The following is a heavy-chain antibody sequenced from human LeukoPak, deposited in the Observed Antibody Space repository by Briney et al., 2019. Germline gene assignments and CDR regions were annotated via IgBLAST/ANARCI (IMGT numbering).Heavy chain of an antibody. D-gene: IGHD6-13*01. Sequence: SETLSLTCSVSGYSIASGYYWGWIRQSPGKGLEWIGSVYHDGSTYYNPSLKSRVTVSADTSKNQFSLKLSSVTAADTAVYYCARYLAIAAAAFDYWGQGTLVTVSS. CDR2: VYHDGST. V-gene: IGHV4-38-2*02. CDR3: ARYLAIAAAAFDY. J-gene: IGHJ4*02. CDR1: GYSIASGYY.